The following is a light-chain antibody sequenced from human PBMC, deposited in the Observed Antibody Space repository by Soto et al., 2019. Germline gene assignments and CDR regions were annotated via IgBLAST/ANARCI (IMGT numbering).Light chain of an antibody. J-gene: IGKJ5*01. CDR1: QSVSSD. CDR2: GAS. CDR3: QQYSNWTPIT. Sequence: EIGMTQSPATLSVYPGERATLSCRASQSVSSDLAWYHQKPGQAPRLLIYGASTRATGIPARFSGSGSGTEFTLTISSRQSEDFAVYYCQQYSNWTPITFGQGTRLEI. V-gene: IGKV3-15*01.